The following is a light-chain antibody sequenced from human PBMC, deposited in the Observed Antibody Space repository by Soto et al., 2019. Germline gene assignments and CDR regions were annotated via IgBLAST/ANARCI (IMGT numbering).Light chain of an antibody. J-gene: IGLJ1*01. V-gene: IGLV2-14*01. CDR2: EVS. Sequence: SALTQPASVSGSPGQSITISCTGTSSDVGGYNYVSWYQQQSGKAPKLMIHEVSNRPSGVSNRFSGSKSGNTASLTISGLQAEDEADYYCSSYPSSRAYVFGIGTKVTVL. CDR1: SSDVGGYNY. CDR3: SSYPSSRAYV.